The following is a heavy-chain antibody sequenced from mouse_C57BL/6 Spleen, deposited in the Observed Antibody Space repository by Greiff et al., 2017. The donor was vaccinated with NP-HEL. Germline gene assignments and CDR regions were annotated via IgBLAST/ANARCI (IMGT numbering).Heavy chain of an antibody. CDR3: ARDLYYDYDGYAMDY. CDR1: GFTFTDYG. D-gene: IGHD2-4*01. Sequence: EVKLMESGGGLVKPGGSLKLSCAASGFTFTDYGMHWVRQAPEKGLEWVAYISSGSSTIYYADTVKGRFTISRDNAKNTLFLQMTSLRSEDTAMYYCARDLYYDYDGYAMDYWGQGTSVTVSS. J-gene: IGHJ4*01. CDR2: ISSGSSTI. V-gene: IGHV5-17*01.